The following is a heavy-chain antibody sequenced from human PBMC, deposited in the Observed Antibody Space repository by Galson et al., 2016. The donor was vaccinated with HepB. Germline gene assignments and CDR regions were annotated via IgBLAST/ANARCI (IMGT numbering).Heavy chain of an antibody. CDR2: VSWNSGDT. V-gene: IGHV3-9*01. CDR3: VKGPGYASSLRYFDL. J-gene: IGHJ2*01. CDR1: GFNFGSYA. D-gene: IGHD6-13*01. Sequence: SLRLSCAAPGFNFGSYAMHWVRQPPGKGLEWVSGVSWNSGDTGYADSVKGRFTISRDNAKKSLSLQMNSLRVEDTALYYCVKGPGYASSLRYFDLWGRGTLVTVSS.